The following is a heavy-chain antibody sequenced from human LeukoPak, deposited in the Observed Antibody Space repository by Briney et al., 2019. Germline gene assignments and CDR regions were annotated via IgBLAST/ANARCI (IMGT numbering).Heavy chain of an antibody. V-gene: IGHV1-69*13. Sequence: ASVTVSCTASGGTFSSYAISWVRQAPGQGLEWMGGIIPIFGTANYAQKFQGRVTITADESTSTAYMELSSLRSEDTAVYYCARGSEGYYDFWSGQRLNYFDYWGQGTLVTVSS. D-gene: IGHD3-3*01. CDR3: ARGSEGYYDFWSGQRLNYFDY. CDR2: IIPIFGTA. CDR1: GGTFSSYA. J-gene: IGHJ4*02.